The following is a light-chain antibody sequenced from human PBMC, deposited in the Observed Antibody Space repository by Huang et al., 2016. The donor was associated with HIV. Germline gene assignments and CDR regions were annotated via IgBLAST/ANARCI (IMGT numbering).Light chain of an antibody. V-gene: IGKV3-15*01. CDR3: QQYNNWPPLT. CDR1: QSINSN. CDR2: GAS. J-gene: IGKJ4*01. Sequence: EVGMTQSPVTLSVSPGERATLSCRASQSINSNLAWDQQKPGQAPRLLIYGASTRATGVPARFSGSGSGTEFSLTINSLQSEDYAVYYCQQYNNWPPLTFGGGTKVEMK.